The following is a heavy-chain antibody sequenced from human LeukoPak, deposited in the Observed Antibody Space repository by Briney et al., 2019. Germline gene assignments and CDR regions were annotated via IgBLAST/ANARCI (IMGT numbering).Heavy chain of an antibody. CDR3: ARPISPRPPRAFDI. J-gene: IGHJ3*02. Sequence: SETLSLTCTVSGGSMDLSYWSWIRQPPGKGLEWIGFIYSSGNTNYNPSLKSRVTISLDTSKNQFSLNLTSVTAADTALYYCARPISPRPPRAFDIWGHGTMVTVSS. CDR2: IYSSGNT. CDR1: GGSMDLSY. D-gene: IGHD2-2*02. V-gene: IGHV4-59*01.